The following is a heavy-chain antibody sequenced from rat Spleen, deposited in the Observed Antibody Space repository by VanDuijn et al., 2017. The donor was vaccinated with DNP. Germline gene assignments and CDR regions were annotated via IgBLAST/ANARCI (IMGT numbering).Heavy chain of an antibody. V-gene: IGHV5-22*01. D-gene: IGHD4-3*01. J-gene: IGHJ2*01. CDR3: VRWNSGHFDY. CDR2: ISNDGGTT. Sequence: EVQLVESGGGLVQPGRSLKLSCAASGFTFSDYYLAWVRQAPTKGLEWVAYISNDGGTTYYGDSMKGRFTISRDNVKSTLYLQMNSLRSEDMATYYCVRWNSGHFDYWGQGVMVTVSS. CDR1: GFTFSDYY.